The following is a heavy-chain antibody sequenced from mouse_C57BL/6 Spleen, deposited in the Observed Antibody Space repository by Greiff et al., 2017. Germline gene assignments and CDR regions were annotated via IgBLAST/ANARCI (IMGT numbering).Heavy chain of an antibody. CDR1: GYAFSSYW. J-gene: IGHJ4*01. Sequence: QVQLKQSGAELVKPGASVKISCKASGYAFSSYWMNWVKQRPGKGLEWIGQIYPGDGDTNYNGKFKGKATLTADKSSSTAYMQLSSLTSEDSAVYFCARSYDYDGDYYAMGYWGQGTSVTVSS. CDR3: ARSYDYDGDYYAMGY. D-gene: IGHD2-4*01. V-gene: IGHV1-80*01. CDR2: IYPGDGDT.